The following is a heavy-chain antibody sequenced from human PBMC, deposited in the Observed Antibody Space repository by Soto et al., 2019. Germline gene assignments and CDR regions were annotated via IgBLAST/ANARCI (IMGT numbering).Heavy chain of an antibody. CDR2: IIPIFGTA. V-gene: IGHV1-69*13. CDR1: GGTFSSYA. J-gene: IGHJ4*02. CDR3: ARVGYSSGWYVYYFDY. D-gene: IGHD6-19*01. Sequence: GASVKVSCKASGGTFSSYAISWVRQAPGQGLEWMGGIIPIFGTANYAQKFQGRVTITADESTSTAYMELSSLRSEDTAVYYCARVGYSSGWYVYYFDYWGQGTLVTVSS.